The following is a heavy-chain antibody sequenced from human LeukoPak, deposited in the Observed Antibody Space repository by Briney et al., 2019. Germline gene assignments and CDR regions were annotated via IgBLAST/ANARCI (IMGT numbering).Heavy chain of an antibody. Sequence: SGGSLRLSCAASGFTFSSYNMYWVRQAPGQGLEWVSPITSTGGYIYYADSVKGRFTISRDNSKNTLYLQMNSLRAEDTAVYYCAKGAPLRSSWYYWGQGTLVTVSS. D-gene: IGHD6-13*01. V-gene: IGHV3-21*04. J-gene: IGHJ4*02. CDR3: AKGAPLRSSWYY. CDR1: GFTFSSYN. CDR2: ITSTGGYI.